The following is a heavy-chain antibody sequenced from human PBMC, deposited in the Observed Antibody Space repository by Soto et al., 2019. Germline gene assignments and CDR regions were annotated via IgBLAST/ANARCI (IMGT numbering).Heavy chain of an antibody. J-gene: IGHJ4*02. CDR2: ITASTDNT. CDR3: ARGRVAATGGYYFAY. D-gene: IGHD1-26*01. CDR1: GYTFTSYS. Sequence: GASVKVSCKASGYTFTSYSIHWVRQAPGQRLESMGWITASTDNTRYSQKFQGRVTITRDTSASTVYMELRSLRSEDRAVYYCARGRVAATGGYYFAYWGQGTPVTVSS. V-gene: IGHV1-3*01.